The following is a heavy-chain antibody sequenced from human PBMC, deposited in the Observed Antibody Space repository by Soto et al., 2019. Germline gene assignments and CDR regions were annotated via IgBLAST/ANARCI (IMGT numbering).Heavy chain of an antibody. CDR2: ISIRGGDE. D-gene: IGHD6-6*01. CDR1: GFTFSSYA. Sequence: QVQLVESGGGVVQPGTSLRLSCAASGFTFSSYAMHWARQAPGKGLEWVTVISIRGGDEYYAESVRGRFTISRDDSKNTLYLQMDRLRVEGTAVYYCARGTIVARQHLDYWGQGTLVTVSS. CDR3: ARGTIVARQHLDY. V-gene: IGHV3-30*03. J-gene: IGHJ4*02.